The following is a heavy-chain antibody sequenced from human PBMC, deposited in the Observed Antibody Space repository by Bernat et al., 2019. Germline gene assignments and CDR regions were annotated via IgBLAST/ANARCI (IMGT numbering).Heavy chain of an antibody. CDR2: IRTETYGGTT. CDR1: EFTFGDYA. Sequence: VQLVESGGGLVQPGRSLTLSCIASEFTFGDYAMTWVRQAPGKGLEWVGFIRTETYGGTTEYAASVKGRFSISKDDSRSIAYLQMNSLKTEDTAVYYCARYRIAVSGTGFDYWGQGTLVTVSS. CDR3: ARYRIAVSGTGFDY. D-gene: IGHD6-19*01. J-gene: IGHJ4*02. V-gene: IGHV3-49*04.